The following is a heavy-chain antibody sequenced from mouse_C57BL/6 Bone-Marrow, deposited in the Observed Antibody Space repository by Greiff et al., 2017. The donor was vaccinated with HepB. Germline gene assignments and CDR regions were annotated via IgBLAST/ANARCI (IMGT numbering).Heavy chain of an antibody. J-gene: IGHJ2*01. V-gene: IGHV1-54*01. D-gene: IGHD2-14*01. CDR1: GYAFTNYL. CDR3: ASLGHRGDY. CDR2: INPGSGGT. Sequence: LQESGAELVRPGTSVKVSCKASGYAFTNYLIEWVKQRPGQGLEWIGVINPGSGGTNYNEKFKGKATLTADKSSSTAYMQLSSLTSEDSAVYFCASLGHRGDYWGQGTTLTVSS.